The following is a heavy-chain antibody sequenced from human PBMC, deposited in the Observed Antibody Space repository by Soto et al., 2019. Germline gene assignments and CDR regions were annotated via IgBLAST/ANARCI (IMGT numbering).Heavy chain of an antibody. CDR2: INQDGSEK. D-gene: IGHD3-9*01. V-gene: IGHV3-7*01. J-gene: IGHJ4*02. CDR1: GFTFSSYW. CDR3: ARVLVNYDTLTGYSDY. Sequence: GGSLRLSCAASGFTFSSYWMSWVRQAPGKGLEWVANINQDGSEKYYMDSVKGRFTISRDNAKNSLYLQMNSLRAEDTALYYCARVLVNYDTLTGYSDYWGQGTLVTVSS.